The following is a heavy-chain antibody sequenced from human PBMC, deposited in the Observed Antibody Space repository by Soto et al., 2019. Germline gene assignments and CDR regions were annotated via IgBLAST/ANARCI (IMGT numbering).Heavy chain of an antibody. J-gene: IGHJ6*03. D-gene: IGHD3-10*01. V-gene: IGHV1-58*01. CDR2: IVVGSGNT. CDR3: ATRPASPHELGTSYYYYYYMDV. Sequence: SVKVSCKASGFTFTSSAVQWVRQARGQRLEWIGWIVVGSGNTNYAQKFQDRVTMTKDMSTSTAYMELSSLRSEDTAVYYCATRPASPHELGTSYYYYYYMDVWGKGTTVTVSS. CDR1: GFTFTSSA.